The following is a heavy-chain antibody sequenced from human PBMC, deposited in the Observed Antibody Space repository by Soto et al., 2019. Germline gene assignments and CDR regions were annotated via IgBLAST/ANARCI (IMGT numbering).Heavy chain of an antibody. Sequence: PSETLSLTCTDSGGSISSSSYYWGWIRQPPGKGLEWIGSIYYSGSTYYNPSLKSRVTISVDTSKNQFSLKLSSVTAADTAVYYCARQPFTGSLWFDPWGQGTLVTVSS. D-gene: IGHD3-10*01. CDR2: IYYSGST. CDR3: ARQPFTGSLWFDP. CDR1: GGSISSSSYY. V-gene: IGHV4-39*01. J-gene: IGHJ5*02.